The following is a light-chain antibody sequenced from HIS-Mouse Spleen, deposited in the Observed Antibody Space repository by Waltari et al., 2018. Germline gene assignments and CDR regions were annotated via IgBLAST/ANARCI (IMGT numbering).Light chain of an antibody. Sequence: QSALTQPASVSGSPGQSITISCTGTSSAVGGYNYASWYQQQPGKAPKLMIYNVSNRPSGVSNRFSGSKSGNTASLTISGLQAEDEADYYCSSYTSSSTLVFGTGTKVTVL. CDR1: SSAVGGYNY. J-gene: IGLJ1*01. CDR3: SSYTSSSTLV. CDR2: NVS. V-gene: IGLV2-14*03.